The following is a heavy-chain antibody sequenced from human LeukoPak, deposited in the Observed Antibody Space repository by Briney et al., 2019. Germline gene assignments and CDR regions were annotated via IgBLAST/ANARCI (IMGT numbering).Heavy chain of an antibody. J-gene: IGHJ4*02. CDR3: AKLAGDANIDY. V-gene: IGHV5-51*01. D-gene: IGHD4-17*01. CDR1: GYSFTDYW. CDR2: IYPGDSET. Sequence: GESLKISCKGSGYSFTDYWIGWVRQMPGKGPEWMGIIYPGDSETRYSPSFQGQVSISADKSISTAYLQWSGLKASDTAMYYCAKLAGDANIDYWGQGTLVTVSS.